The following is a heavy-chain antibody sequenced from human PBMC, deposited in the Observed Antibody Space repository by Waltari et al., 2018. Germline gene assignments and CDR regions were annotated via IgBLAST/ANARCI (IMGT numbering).Heavy chain of an antibody. Sequence: QVQLQESGPGLVKPSGTLSLTCGVSGASVSEAIWWSWVRQSPGKGLEWIGEIFHSGDTNYNPSLKSRVTLSLDKSKNQVSLKVNSVTAADTAVYYCAKNAAYNLDYWGQGTLVTVSS. CDR1: GASVSEAIW. V-gene: IGHV4-4*02. J-gene: IGHJ4*02. CDR3: AKNAAYNLDY. CDR2: IFHSGDT. D-gene: IGHD2-15*01.